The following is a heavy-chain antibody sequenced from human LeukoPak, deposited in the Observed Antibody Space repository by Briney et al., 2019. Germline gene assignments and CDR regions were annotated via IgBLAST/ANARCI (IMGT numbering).Heavy chain of an antibody. CDR3: ARGLSDSSGYYYGGRFDP. CDR1: GGSISSYY. D-gene: IGHD3-22*01. V-gene: IGHV4-4*07. J-gene: IGHJ5*02. CDR2: VYTSGST. Sequence: SETLSLTCTVSGGSISSYYWSWIRQPPGKGLEWIGRVYTSGSTNYNPSLRSRVTISGDTSKNQFSLKLTSVTAADTAVYYCARGLSDSSGYYYGGRFDPWGQGTLVTVSS.